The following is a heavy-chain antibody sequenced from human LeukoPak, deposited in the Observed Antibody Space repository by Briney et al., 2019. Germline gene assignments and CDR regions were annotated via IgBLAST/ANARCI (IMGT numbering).Heavy chain of an antibody. Sequence: GGPLRLSCAASGFTSNNYKMNWSRQPPGKGLEWVSSISISSNYIYYADSVKGRFTISRDNAKNSLYLQMNSLRAEDTAVYYCARDAGYCSSTSCYSRNFDSWGQGTLVTVSS. D-gene: IGHD2-2*01. CDR1: GFTSNNYK. CDR3: ARDAGYCSSTSCYSRNFDS. V-gene: IGHV3-21*01. J-gene: IGHJ4*02. CDR2: ISISSNYI.